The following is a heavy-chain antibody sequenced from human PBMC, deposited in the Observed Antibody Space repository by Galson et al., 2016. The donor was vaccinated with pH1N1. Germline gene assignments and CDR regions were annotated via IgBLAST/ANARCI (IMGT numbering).Heavy chain of an antibody. CDR1: GYTFTTYG. CDR3: VREIGGSGGY. D-gene: IGHD3-10*01. CDR2: ISANNGNT. Sequence: SVKVSCKASGYTFTTYGISWVRQAPGQGLEWMGWISANNGNTNSAQKLQGRVTMTTDTSTTTAYMELTSLTSDDTAVYYCVREIGGSGGYWGQGTQVTVSS. J-gene: IGHJ4*02. V-gene: IGHV1-18*04.